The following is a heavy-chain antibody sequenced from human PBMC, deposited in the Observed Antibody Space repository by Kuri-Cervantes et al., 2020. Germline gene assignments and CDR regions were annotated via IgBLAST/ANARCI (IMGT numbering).Heavy chain of an antibody. V-gene: IGHV4-34*01. CDR3: ARDRGYYGFFDP. J-gene: IGHJ5*02. CDR1: GESFSDYY. Sequence: SETLSLTCAVYGESFSDYYWSWIRQPPGKGLEWIGEINHSGSTNYSPSLKSRVTISVDTSKNQFSLKLSPVTATDTAVYYCARDRGYYGFFDPWGQGTLVTVSS. CDR2: INHSGST. D-gene: IGHD3-10*01.